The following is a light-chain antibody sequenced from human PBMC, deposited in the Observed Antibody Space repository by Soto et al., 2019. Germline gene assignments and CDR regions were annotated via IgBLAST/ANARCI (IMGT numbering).Light chain of an antibody. J-gene: IGKJ2*01. CDR2: AAS. CDR3: QQLNSYPPYT. V-gene: IGKV1-9*01. Sequence: IQLTQSPSSLSASVGDRVTITCRASQGISSYLAWYQQKPGKAPKLLIYAASTLQSGVPSRFSGSGSGTDFTLTISSLQPDDFATYYCQQLNSYPPYTFVQGTKLEIK. CDR1: QGISSY.